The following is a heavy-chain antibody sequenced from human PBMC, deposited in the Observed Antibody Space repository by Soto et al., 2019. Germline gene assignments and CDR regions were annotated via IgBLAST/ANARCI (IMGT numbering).Heavy chain of an antibody. CDR3: VRRVASVHRSWFYP. CDR2: MNPNTGNI. V-gene: IGHV1-8*02. D-gene: IGHD2-21*01. Sequence: QVELVQSGAEVKKPGASVKVSCQASEDTFTHYDINWVRQAPGLGLEWMGWMNPNTGNIDDAHKFQGRLTMTRDTSTRTVYMELSSLRSDDTAVYYCVRRVASVHRSWFYPWGQGTLVTGSS. CDR1: EDTFTHYD. J-gene: IGHJ5*02.